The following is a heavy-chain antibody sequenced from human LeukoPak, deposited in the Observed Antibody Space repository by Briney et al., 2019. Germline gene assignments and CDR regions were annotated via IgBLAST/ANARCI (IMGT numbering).Heavy chain of an antibody. Sequence: PSETLSLTCAVSGGSISSGGYYWSWIRQHPGKGLEWIGYIYYSGSTYYNPSLKSRVTISVDTSKNQFSLKLSSVTAADTAVYYCARAPSGIADYWGQGTLVTVSS. CDR1: GGSISSGGYY. CDR2: IYYSGST. CDR3: ARAPSGIADY. D-gene: IGHD3-3*01. J-gene: IGHJ4*02. V-gene: IGHV4-31*11.